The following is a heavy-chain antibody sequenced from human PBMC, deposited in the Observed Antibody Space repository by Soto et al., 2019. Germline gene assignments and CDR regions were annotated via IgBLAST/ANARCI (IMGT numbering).Heavy chain of an antibody. D-gene: IGHD3-10*01. V-gene: IGHV3-30*04. CDR3: ARDLELGGSYYYYGMDV. Sequence: GESLKISCAASGFTFSSYAMHWVRQAPGKGLEWVAVISYDGSNKYYADSVKGRFTISRDNSKNTLYLQMNSLRAEDTAVYYCARDLELGGSYYYYGMDVWGQGTTVTVSS. CDR1: GFTFSSYA. CDR2: ISYDGSNK. J-gene: IGHJ6*02.